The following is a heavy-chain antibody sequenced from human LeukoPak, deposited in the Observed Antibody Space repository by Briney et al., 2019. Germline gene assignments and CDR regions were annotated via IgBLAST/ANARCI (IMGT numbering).Heavy chain of an antibody. Sequence: GGSLRLSCAASGFTFSTCAMSWVRQAPGKGLEWVSTISGGGRSTDYADSVKGLFTISRDNSKNALYLQMNSLRAEDTAVYYCARERYFDYWGQGTLVTVSS. CDR1: GFTFSTCA. CDR3: ARERYFDY. V-gene: IGHV3-23*01. J-gene: IGHJ4*02. CDR2: ISGGGRST.